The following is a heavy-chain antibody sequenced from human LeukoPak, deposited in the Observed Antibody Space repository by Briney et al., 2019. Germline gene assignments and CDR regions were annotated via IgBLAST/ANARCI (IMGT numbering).Heavy chain of an antibody. CDR3: ARTYYGSGSYYNFIFDY. D-gene: IGHD3-10*01. J-gene: IGHJ4*02. CDR2: IYYSGST. Sequence: SETLSLTCTVSGGSISSYYWSWIRQPPGKGLEWIGYIYYSGSTNYNPSLKSRVTISGDTSKNQFSLKLSSVTAADTAVYYCARTYYGSGSYYNFIFDYWGQGTLVTVSS. CDR1: GGSISSYY. V-gene: IGHV4-59*01.